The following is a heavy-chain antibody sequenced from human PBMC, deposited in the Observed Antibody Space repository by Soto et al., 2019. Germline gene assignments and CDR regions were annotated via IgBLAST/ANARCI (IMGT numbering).Heavy chain of an antibody. CDR2: ITGGGDYT. J-gene: IGHJ2*01. CDR3: VKKKAGTTTNCAYWYVDL. V-gene: IGHV3-23*01. D-gene: IGHD4-17*01. CDR1: GFTFGDFA. Sequence: EVQLLESGGDLVQPGGSLRLSCAASGFTFGDFAMNWVRQAPGKGLEWVSGITGGGDYTFYADSVKGRFTISRVQSKNTVYLQMNSLRAEDTALYYCVKKKAGTTTNCAYWYVDLWGRGTLVTVSS.